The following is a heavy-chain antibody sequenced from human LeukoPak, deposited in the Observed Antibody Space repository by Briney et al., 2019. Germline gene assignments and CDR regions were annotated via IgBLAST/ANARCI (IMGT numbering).Heavy chain of an antibody. CDR1: GGSISSYY. D-gene: IGHD3-16*01. CDR3: ARTVGEDPYYFDY. Sequence: SETLSLTCTVSGGSISSYYWSWIRQPPGKGLEWIGYIYYSGSTSYNPSLKSRVTISVDTSKNQFSLKLSSVTAADTAVYYCARTVGEDPYYFDYWGQGTLVTVSS. J-gene: IGHJ4*02. CDR2: IYYSGST. V-gene: IGHV4-59*01.